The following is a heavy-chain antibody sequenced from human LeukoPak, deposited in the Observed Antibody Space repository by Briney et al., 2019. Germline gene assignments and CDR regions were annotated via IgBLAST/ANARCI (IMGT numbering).Heavy chain of an antibody. CDR3: AHLPHPNGRKHYYYGMDV. Sequence: SETLSLTCTVSGGSISSSSYYWVWVRQPPGKGLEWIASVYYSGNTFYKSSLKSRVTISGDTSKNQFSLKLSSVTAADTAVYYCAHLPHPNGRKHYYYGMDVWGQGTTVTVSS. D-gene: IGHD1-26*01. J-gene: IGHJ6*02. CDR1: GGSISSSSYY. CDR2: VYYSGNT. V-gene: IGHV4-39*01.